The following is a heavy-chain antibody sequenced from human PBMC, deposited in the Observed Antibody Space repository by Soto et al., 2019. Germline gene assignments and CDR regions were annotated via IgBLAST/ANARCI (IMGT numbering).Heavy chain of an antibody. V-gene: IGHV4-34*01. Sequence: SETLSLTCAVYGGSFSGYYWSWIRQPPGKGLEWIGEINHSGSTNYNPSLKSRVTISVDTSKNQFSLKLSSVTAADTAVYYCARGHYGDYLAVFDYWGQGTLVTVSS. CDR1: GGSFSGYY. CDR2: INHSGST. J-gene: IGHJ4*02. D-gene: IGHD4-17*01. CDR3: ARGHYGDYLAVFDY.